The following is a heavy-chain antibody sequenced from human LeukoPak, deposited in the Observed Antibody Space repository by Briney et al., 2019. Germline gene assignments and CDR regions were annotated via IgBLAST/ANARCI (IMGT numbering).Heavy chain of an antibody. J-gene: IGHJ4*02. CDR1: GFTFSSYG. V-gene: IGHV3-30*18. D-gene: IGHD2/OR15-2a*01. CDR2: ISYDGSNK. Sequence: PGRSLRLSCAASGFTFSSYGVHWVRQAPGKGLEWVAVISYDGSNKYYADSVKGRFTISRDNSKNTLYLQMNSLRAEDTAVYYCTKDSEYAFDYWGQGTLVTVSS. CDR3: TKDSEYAFDY.